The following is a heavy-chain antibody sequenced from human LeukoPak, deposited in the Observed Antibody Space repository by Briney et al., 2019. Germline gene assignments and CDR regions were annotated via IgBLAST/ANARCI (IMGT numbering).Heavy chain of an antibody. J-gene: IGHJ4*02. Sequence: GESLKISFKGSGYRFTSYWIGWVRRMPGKGLEGRGIIYPGDSDTRYSPSFQGQVTISADKSISTAYLQWSSLKASDTAMYYCARLGGPFYDSMDYWGQGTLVTVSS. CDR2: IYPGDSDT. V-gene: IGHV5-51*01. D-gene: IGHD3-22*01. CDR1: GYRFTSYW. CDR3: ARLGGPFYDSMDY.